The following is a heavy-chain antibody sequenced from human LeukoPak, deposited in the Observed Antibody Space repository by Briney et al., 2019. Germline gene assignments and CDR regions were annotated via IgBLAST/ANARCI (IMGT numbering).Heavy chain of an antibody. CDR1: GFTFDDYG. CDR3: ARRMTTVTTYWFDP. D-gene: IGHD4-11*01. CDR2: INWNGGST. Sequence: GGSLRLSCAASGFTFDDYGMSWVRQAPGKGLEWVSGINWNGGSTGYADSVKGRFTISRDNAKNSLYLQMNSLRAEDTALYYCARRMTTVTTYWFDPWGQGTLVTVSS. J-gene: IGHJ5*02. V-gene: IGHV3-20*04.